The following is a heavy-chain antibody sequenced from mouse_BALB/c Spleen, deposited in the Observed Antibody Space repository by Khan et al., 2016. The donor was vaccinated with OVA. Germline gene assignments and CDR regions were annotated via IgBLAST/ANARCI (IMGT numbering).Heavy chain of an antibody. CDR3: ARGNYYGSTSWFVY. Sequence: QVQLQQSGPELVKPGASVKISCKASGYIFADYYINWVKQKPGQGLEWIGWIYPGSGNTKYNENFKGKATLTVDTSSSKAYMQLRRLTYEDTAVYCCARGNYYGSTSWFVYWGQGTLVTVST. D-gene: IGHD1-1*01. CDR2: IYPGSGNT. J-gene: IGHJ3*01. CDR1: GYIFADYY. V-gene: IGHV1-84*02.